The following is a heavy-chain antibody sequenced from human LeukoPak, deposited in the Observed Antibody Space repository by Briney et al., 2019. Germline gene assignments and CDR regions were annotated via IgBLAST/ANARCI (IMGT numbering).Heavy chain of an antibody. J-gene: IGHJ4*02. V-gene: IGHV4-34*01. CDR1: GGPFSGYY. Sequence: SETLSLTCGVYGGPFSGYYWSWIHQPPGKGLEWIAEINHSGSTNYNPSLKGRVTVSADTSKKQFSLKLSSVTAADTAVYYCARGRNYYDSSGYPFWGQGTLVTVSS. D-gene: IGHD3-22*01. CDR3: ARGRNYYDSSGYPF. CDR2: INHSGST.